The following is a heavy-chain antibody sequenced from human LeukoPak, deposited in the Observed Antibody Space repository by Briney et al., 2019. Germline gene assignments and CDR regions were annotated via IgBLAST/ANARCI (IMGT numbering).Heavy chain of an antibody. CDR2: ISYDGSNK. J-gene: IGHJ4*02. D-gene: IGHD6-13*01. CDR3: ARWNSSSWGAFDY. CDR1: GFTFSSYG. V-gene: IGHV3-30*03. Sequence: GGPLRLSCAASGFTFSSYGMHWVRQAPGKGLEWVAVISYDGSNKYYADSVKGRFTISRDNSKNTLYLQMNSLRAEDTAVYYCARWNSSSWGAFDYWGQGTLVTVSS.